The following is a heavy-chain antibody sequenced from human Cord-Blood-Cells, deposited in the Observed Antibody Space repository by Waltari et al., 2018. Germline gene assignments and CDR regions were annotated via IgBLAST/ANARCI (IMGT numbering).Heavy chain of an antibody. CDR3: ARDCSSTSCYDY. V-gene: IGHV3-7*01. CDR2: IKQDGSEK. CDR1: GFTFSSYW. D-gene: IGHD2-2*01. Sequence: EVQLVESGGGLVQPGGSLRLSCAASGFTFSSYWMSWVRQAPGKGVEWVANIKQDGSEKYEVDSVKVRFTISRDNAKNSLYLQMNSLRAEDTAVYYCARDCSSTSCYDYWGQGTLVTVSS. J-gene: IGHJ4*02.